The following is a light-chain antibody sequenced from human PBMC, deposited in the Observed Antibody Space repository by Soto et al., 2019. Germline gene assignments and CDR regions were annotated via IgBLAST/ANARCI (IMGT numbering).Light chain of an antibody. J-gene: IGKJ3*01. CDR1: QVISNF. CDR3: QNYDSAPFT. V-gene: IGKV1-27*01. Sequence: DIQMTQSPSSLSAYVGDRVIITCRASQVISNFLAWYQQKPGKAPKLLIYGASTVHTGVPFRFSGSGSGTDFTLTIGSLQPEDVATYYCQNYDSAPFTFGPGTKVDIK. CDR2: GAS.